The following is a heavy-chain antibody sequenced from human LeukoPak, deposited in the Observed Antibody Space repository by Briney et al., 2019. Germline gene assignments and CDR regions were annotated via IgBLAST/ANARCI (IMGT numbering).Heavy chain of an antibody. CDR2: INGDGSRT. CDR3: ARGATYAYYFDY. J-gene: IGHJ4*02. CDR1: GFTFSSYG. D-gene: IGHD4-17*01. V-gene: IGHV3-74*01. Sequence: GGSLRLSCAASGFTFSSYGMNWVRQAPGKGLVWVSRINGDGSRTNYADSVEGRFTISRDNAKNTVYLQMNSLRAEDTAVYYCARGATYAYYFDYWGQGILVTVSS.